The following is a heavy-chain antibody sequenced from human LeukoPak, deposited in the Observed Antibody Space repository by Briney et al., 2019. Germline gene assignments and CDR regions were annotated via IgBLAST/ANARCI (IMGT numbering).Heavy chain of an antibody. D-gene: IGHD1-26*01. V-gene: IGHV3-11*01. CDR2: IISSGSTI. CDR1: GFTFSDYN. J-gene: IGHJ3*02. CDR3: ARGGSYLSAFDI. Sequence: PGGSLRLSCAASGFTFSDYNMRWIRQAPGKGLEWVSYIISSGSTIYYADSVKGRFTISRDNAKNSLYLQMNSLSADDTAVYYCARGGSYLSAFDIWGQGTMVTVSS.